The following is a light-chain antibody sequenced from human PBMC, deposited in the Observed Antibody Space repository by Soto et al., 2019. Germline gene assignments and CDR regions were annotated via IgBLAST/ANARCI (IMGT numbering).Light chain of an antibody. CDR3: GTWDSSLSVVV. CDR1: SSDVGGYNY. CDR2: DVS. V-gene: IGLV2-11*01. J-gene: IGLJ2*01. Sequence: QSVLTQPRSVSGSPGQSVTISCTGTSSDVGGYNYVSWYQQHPGKAPKLMIYDVSKRPSGVPDRFSGSKSGNTASLTISGLQAEDEADYYCGTWDSSLSVVVFGGGTKLTVL.